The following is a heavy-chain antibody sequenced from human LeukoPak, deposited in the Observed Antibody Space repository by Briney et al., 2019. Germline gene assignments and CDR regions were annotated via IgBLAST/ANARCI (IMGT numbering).Heavy chain of an antibody. D-gene: IGHD3-22*01. CDR3: ARGTYDGSGFYYVGLDY. Sequence: QSGGSLRLSCAASGFTFSSYAMSWVRQAPGKGLEWVSAISGSGGSTYYADSVKGRFTISRDNSKNTLYLQMNSLRAEDTAVYYCARGTYDGSGFYYVGLDYWGQGTLVTVSS. CDR2: ISGSGGST. V-gene: IGHV3-23*01. J-gene: IGHJ4*02. CDR1: GFTFSSYA.